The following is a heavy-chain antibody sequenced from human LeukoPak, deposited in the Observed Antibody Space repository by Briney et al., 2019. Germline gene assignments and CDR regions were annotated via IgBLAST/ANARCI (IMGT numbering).Heavy chain of an antibody. D-gene: IGHD6-6*01. CDR3: AREWWGSSSWFDP. J-gene: IGHJ5*02. Sequence: PSETLSLTCAVSGGSISSGGYSWSWIRQPPGKGLEWIGYIYHSGSTYYNLSLKSRVTISVDRSKNQFSLKLSSVTAADTAVYYCAREWWGSSSWFDPWGQGTLVTVSS. V-gene: IGHV4-30-2*01. CDR1: GGSISSGGYS. CDR2: IYHSGST.